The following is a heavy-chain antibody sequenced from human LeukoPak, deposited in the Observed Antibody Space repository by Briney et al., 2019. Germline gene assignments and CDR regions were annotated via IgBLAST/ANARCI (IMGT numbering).Heavy chain of an antibody. D-gene: IGHD2-15*01. CDR2: MNPNSGNT. Sequence: ASVKVSCKASGYTFTSFDVNWVRQATGQGLEWMGWMNPNSGNTNYAQKLQGRVTMTTDTSTSTAYMELRSLRSDDTAVYYCARGRYCSGGSCYLYYFDYWGQGTLVTVSS. J-gene: IGHJ4*02. CDR1: GYTFTSFD. CDR3: ARGRYCSGGSCYLYYFDY. V-gene: IGHV1-8*01.